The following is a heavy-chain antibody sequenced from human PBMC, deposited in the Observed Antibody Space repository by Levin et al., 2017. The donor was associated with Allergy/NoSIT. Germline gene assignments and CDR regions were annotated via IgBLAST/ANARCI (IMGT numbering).Heavy chain of an antibody. Sequence: GGSLRLSCKASGYTFTSYAMHWVRQAPGQRLEWMGWINAGNGNTKYSQKFQGRVTITRDTSASTAYMELSSLRSEDTAVYYCARAKMLQRLAAAGTIMNGFLGYWGQGTLVTVSS. D-gene: IGHD6-13*01. CDR1: GYTFTSYA. CDR3: ARAKMLQRLAAAGTIMNGFLGY. CDR2: INAGNGNT. V-gene: IGHV1-3*01. J-gene: IGHJ4*02.